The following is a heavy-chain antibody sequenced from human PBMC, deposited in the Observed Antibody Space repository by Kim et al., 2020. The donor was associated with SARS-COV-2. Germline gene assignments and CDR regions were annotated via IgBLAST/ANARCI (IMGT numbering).Heavy chain of an antibody. Sequence: GGSLRLSCAASGFTFSSYGMHWVRQAPGKGLEWVAVIWYDGSNKYYADSVKGRFTISRDNSKNTLYLQMNSLRAEDTAVYYCAREAREYRRCFDYWGQGTLVTVSS. CDR3: AREAREYRRCFDY. J-gene: IGHJ4*02. V-gene: IGHV3-33*01. CDR2: IWYDGSNK. D-gene: IGHD5-18*01. CDR1: GFTFSSYG.